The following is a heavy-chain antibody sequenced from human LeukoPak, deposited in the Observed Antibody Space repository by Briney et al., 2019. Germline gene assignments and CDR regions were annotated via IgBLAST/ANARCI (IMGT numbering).Heavy chain of an antibody. Sequence: GGSLRLSCAASGFTFSSYGMHWVRQAPGKGLEWVAFIRYDGSNKYYADSVKGRFTISRDYSKNTLYLQMNSLRTEETAVYYCAKGPAMVRGTFDPWGQGTLVTVSS. CDR3: AKGPAMVRGTFDP. D-gene: IGHD3-10*01. CDR1: GFTFSSYG. CDR2: IRYDGSNK. V-gene: IGHV3-30*02. J-gene: IGHJ5*02.